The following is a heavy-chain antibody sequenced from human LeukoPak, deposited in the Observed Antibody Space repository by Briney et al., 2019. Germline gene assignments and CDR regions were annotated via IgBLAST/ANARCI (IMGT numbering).Heavy chain of an antibody. J-gene: IGHJ4*02. Sequence: GGSLRLPCAASGFTFSSYVLRWVRQAPGTGLEWVSGISGSGGTTYYADSVKGRFTISRDNSKNTLYLQMSSLRAEDTAIYYCATDRPHPRNEPTNFDYWGQGTLVTVSS. CDR1: GFTFSSYV. CDR3: ATDRPHPRNEPTNFDY. CDR2: ISGSGGTT. D-gene: IGHD1-1*01. V-gene: IGHV3-23*01.